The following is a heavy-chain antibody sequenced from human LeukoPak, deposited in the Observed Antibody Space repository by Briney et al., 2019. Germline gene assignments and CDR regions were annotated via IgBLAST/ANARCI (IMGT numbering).Heavy chain of an antibody. J-gene: IGHJ6*03. CDR2: VYHSGST. Sequence: SGTLSLTCAVSGASISNSIWWSGGRQPPGKGVGWIGEVYHSGSTNYNPSLKSRLTILVDKSKNQFSLKLSSVTAADTAVYYCARGSGDYGNMDVWGKGTTVTVSS. V-gene: IGHV4-4*02. D-gene: IGHD3-10*01. CDR3: ARGSGDYGNMDV. CDR1: GASISNSIW.